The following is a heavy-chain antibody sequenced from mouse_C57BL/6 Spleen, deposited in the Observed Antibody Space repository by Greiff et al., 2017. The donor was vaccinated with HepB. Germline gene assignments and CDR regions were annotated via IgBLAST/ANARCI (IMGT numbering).Heavy chain of an antibody. V-gene: IGHV1-85*01. CDR1: GYTFTSYD. D-gene: IGHD4-1*01. CDR3: ARRMDWEGFAY. Sequence: QVQLQQSGPELVKPGASVKLSCKASGYTFTSYDINWVKQRPGQGLEWIGWIYPRDGSTKYNEKFKGKATLTVDTSSSTAYMELHSLTSEDSAVYFCARRMDWEGFAYWGQGTLVTVSA. CDR2: IYPRDGST. J-gene: IGHJ3*01.